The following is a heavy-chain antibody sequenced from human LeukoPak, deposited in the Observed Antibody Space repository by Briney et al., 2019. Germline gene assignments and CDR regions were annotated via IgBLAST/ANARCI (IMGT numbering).Heavy chain of an antibody. CDR2: IYTSGST. V-gene: IGHV4-4*07. CDR1: GGSISSYY. D-gene: IGHD6-13*01. J-gene: IGHJ3*02. CDR3: ARARSSWYKDAFDI. Sequence: TSETLSLTCTVSGGSISSYYWSWIRQPAGKGLEWIGRIYTSGSTNYNPSLKSRVTMSVDTSKNQFSLKLSSVTAADTAVYYCARARSSWYKDAFDIWGQGTMVTVSS.